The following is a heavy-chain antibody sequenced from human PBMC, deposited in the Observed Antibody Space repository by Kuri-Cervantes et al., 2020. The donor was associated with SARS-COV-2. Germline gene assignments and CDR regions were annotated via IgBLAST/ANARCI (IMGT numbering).Heavy chain of an antibody. D-gene: IGHD3-3*01. J-gene: IGHJ6*03. CDR1: GYTFTGYY. CDR2: INPNSGGT. Sequence: ASVKVSCKASGYTFTGYYMHWVRQAPGQGLEWMGWINPNSGGTNYAQKFQGRVTMTRDTSTSTVYMELSSLRSEDTAVYYCASTSMGTHYDFWSGLATTTYYYYYMDVWGKGTTVTVSS. CDR3: ASTSMGTHYDFWSGLATTTYYYYYMDV. V-gene: IGHV1-2*02.